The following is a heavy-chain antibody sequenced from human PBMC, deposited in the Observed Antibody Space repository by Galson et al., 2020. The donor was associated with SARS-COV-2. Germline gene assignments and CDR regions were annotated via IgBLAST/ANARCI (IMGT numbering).Heavy chain of an antibody. D-gene: IGHD3-10*01. Sequence: SETLSLTCAISGDSVSTNSAAWNWIRQSPSRGLEWLGRTYYVSKWFNEYDLSVKSRITISPDTSKNQFSLQLNSVTPEDTAVYYCARHVHHSGSFDYWSQGTLVTVSS. CDR3: ARHVHHSGSFDY. CDR1: GDSVSTNSAA. V-gene: IGHV6-1*01. CDR2: TYYVSKWFN. J-gene: IGHJ4*02.